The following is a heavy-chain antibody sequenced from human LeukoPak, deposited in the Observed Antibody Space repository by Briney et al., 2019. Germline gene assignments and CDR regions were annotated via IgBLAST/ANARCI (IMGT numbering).Heavy chain of an antibody. J-gene: IGHJ4*02. CDR1: GGSISSSSYY. D-gene: IGHD2-8*01. CDR2: TYYSGST. V-gene: IGHV4-39*01. Sequence: SETLSLTCSVSGGSISSSSYYWGWIRQPPGTGLEWIGSTYYSGSTYYNPSLKSRVTISVDTSKNQFSLKLSSVTAADTAVYYCARSPRDCTNGVCFLAAAGYYFDYWGQGTLVTVSS. CDR3: ARSPRDCTNGVCFLAAAGYYFDY.